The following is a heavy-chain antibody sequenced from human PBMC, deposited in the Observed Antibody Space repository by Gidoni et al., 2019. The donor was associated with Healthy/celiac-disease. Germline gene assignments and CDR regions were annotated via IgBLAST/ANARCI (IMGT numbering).Heavy chain of an antibody. Sequence: QVQLVQSGAEVKKPGSSVKFSCKASGGTFSSYAISWVRQAPGQGLEWMGGIITIFGTANYAQKFQGRVTITADESTSTAYMELSSLRSEDTAVYYCARAKYSSGWTLGAYFDYWGQGTLATVSS. D-gene: IGHD6-19*01. V-gene: IGHV1-69*01. CDR3: ARAKYSSGWTLGAYFDY. CDR2: IITIFGTA. J-gene: IGHJ4*02. CDR1: GGTFSSYA.